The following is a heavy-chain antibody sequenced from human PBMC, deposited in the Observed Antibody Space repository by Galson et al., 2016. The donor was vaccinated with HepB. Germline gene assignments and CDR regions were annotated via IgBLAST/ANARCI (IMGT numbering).Heavy chain of an antibody. CDR3: ARNSQGGDYDTYSFDN. V-gene: IGHV3-53*01. J-gene: IGHJ4*02. CDR1: GLTVSANY. D-gene: IGHD4-17*01. Sequence: SLRLSCAASGLTVSANYMSWVRQAPGKGLEWVSVIYGGGDTTYYADSVKGRFTISRDNSKNTLYLQMNSLRVEDTAIYYCARNSQGGDYDTYSFDNWGQGALVTVSS. CDR2: IYGGGDTT.